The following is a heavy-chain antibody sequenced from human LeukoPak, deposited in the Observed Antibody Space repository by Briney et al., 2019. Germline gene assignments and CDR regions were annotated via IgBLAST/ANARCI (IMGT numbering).Heavy chain of an antibody. J-gene: IGHJ4*02. CDR3: ARVGATTPFDY. CDR2: IIPIFGTA. Sequence: ASVKVSCKASGGTFSSYTISWVRQAPGQGLEWMGGIIPIFGTANYAQKFQGRVTITADKSTSTAYMELSSLRSEDTAVYYCARVGATTPFDYWGQGTLVTVSS. V-gene: IGHV1-69*06. D-gene: IGHD1-26*01. CDR1: GGTFSSYT.